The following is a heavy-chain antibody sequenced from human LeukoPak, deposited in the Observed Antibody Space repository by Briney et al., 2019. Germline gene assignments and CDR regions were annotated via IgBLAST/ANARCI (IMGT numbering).Heavy chain of an antibody. CDR1: GFIFSSYS. Sequence: GGSLRLSCAASGFIFSSYSMNWVRQAPGKGLEWVSYISSSSSSIYYADAVKGRFTISRDNAKNSLYLQMNSLKTEDTAVYYCTTGYCSGGSCQQIDYWGQGTLVTVSS. V-gene: IGHV3-48*01. CDR3: TTGYCSGGSCQQIDY. D-gene: IGHD2-15*01. CDR2: ISSSSSSI. J-gene: IGHJ4*02.